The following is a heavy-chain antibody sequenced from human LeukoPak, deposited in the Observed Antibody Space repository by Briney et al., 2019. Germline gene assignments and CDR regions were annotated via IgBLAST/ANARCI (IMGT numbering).Heavy chain of an antibody. CDR2: INHSGST. CDR1: GGSFSGYY. D-gene: IGHD6-6*01. Sequence: PSETLSLTCAVYGGSFSGYYWSWIRQPPGKGLKWIGEINHSGSTNYNPSLKSRVTISVDTSKNQFSLKLSSVTAADTAVYYCARVSARIAARAYFDYWGQGTLVTVSS. CDR3: ARVSARIAARAYFDY. V-gene: IGHV4-34*01. J-gene: IGHJ4*02.